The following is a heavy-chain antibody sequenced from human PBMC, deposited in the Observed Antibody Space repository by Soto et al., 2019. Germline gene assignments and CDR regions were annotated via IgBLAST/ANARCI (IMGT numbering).Heavy chain of an antibody. J-gene: IGHJ6*03. CDR3: ARSGGHIVVVPAAIDYYYYYMDV. V-gene: IGHV4-4*02. CDR1: SGSISSSNW. D-gene: IGHD2-2*02. CDR2: IYHSGST. Sequence: SETLSLTCAVSSGSISSSNWWSWVRQPPGKGLEWIGEIYHSGSTNYNPSLKSRVTISVDKSKNQFSLKLSSVTAADTAVYYCARSGGHIVVVPAAIDYYYYYMDVWGKGTTVTVSS.